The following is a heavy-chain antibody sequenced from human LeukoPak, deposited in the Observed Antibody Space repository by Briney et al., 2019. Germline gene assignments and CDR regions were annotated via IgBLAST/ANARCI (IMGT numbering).Heavy chain of an antibody. CDR3: ARDPRSKGLDP. CDR1: GFTFSGYY. CDR2: INGVGTET. J-gene: IGHJ5*02. D-gene: IGHD1-26*01. V-gene: IGHV3-74*01. Sequence: GGSLRLSCAASGFTFSGYYMFWVRQVPGKGLMWVSHINGVGTETTYADTVKGRFTISRDNAKNTLYLQMNGLRDEDTAIYYCARDPRSKGLDPWGQGTLVTVSS.